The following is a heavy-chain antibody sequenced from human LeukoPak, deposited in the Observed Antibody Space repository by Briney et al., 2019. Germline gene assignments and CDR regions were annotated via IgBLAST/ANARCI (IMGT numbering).Heavy chain of an antibody. Sequence: NPSETLSLTCAVYGGSFSGYYWSWIRQPPWKGLEWIGEINHSGSTNYNPSLKSRLTMSVDTSKNQFSLRLTSVTAADTAVYYCARGPPPDFDYWGQGTLVTVSS. V-gene: IGHV4-34*01. CDR1: GGSFSGYY. J-gene: IGHJ4*02. CDR2: INHSGST. CDR3: ARGPPPDFDY.